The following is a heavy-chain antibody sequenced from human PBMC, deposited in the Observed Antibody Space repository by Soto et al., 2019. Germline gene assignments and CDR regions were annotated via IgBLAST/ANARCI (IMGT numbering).Heavy chain of an antibody. CDR3: ARDQNGYSSSCQDY. CDR2: ISYDGSNK. CDR1: GFTFSSYA. V-gene: IGHV3-30-3*01. D-gene: IGHD6-13*01. J-gene: IGHJ4*02. Sequence: QVQLVESGGGVVQPGRSLRLSCAASGFTFSSYAMHWVRQAPGKGLEWVAVISYDGSNKYYADSVKGRFTISRDKSKNTLYLQMNRLRAEDTAVYYCARDQNGYSSSCQDYWGQGPLVTVSS.